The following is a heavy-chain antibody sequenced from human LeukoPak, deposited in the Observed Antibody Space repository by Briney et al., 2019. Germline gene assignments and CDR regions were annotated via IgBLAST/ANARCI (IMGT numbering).Heavy chain of an antibody. CDR3: ASDYPMPHAFDI. CDR1: GGSMSDYY. J-gene: IGHJ3*02. V-gene: IGHV4-59*01. CDR2: IFSTGST. D-gene: IGHD2-2*01. Sequence: SETLSLTCTVSGGSMSDYYWSWIRQPPGKGLEWIGYIFSTGSTNYNPSLKSRVTISVDTSKNQFSLKLNSVTSADTPLYYCASDYPMPHAFDIWGQGTLVTVSS.